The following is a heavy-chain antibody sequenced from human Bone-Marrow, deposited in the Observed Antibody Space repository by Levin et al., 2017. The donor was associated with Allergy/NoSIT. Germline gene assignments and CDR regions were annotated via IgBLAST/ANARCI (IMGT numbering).Heavy chain of an antibody. V-gene: IGHV3-74*01. D-gene: IGHD6-13*01. CDR1: FFTFSRSC. J-gene: IGHJ4*02. CDR2: INSDGSST. Sequence: PGGSLRLSCAASFFTFSRSCLHLFRQAPVKGLVWVSRINSDGSSTSYADSVKGRFTISRDNAKNTLYLQMNSLRAEDTAVYYCARVTNHGYSSWNIDYWGQGTLVTVSS. CDR3: ARVTNHGYSSWNIDY.